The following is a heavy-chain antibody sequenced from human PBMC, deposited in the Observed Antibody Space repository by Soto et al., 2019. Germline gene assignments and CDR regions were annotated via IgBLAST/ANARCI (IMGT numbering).Heavy chain of an antibody. CDR3: ARAPLTISRYGMDV. J-gene: IGHJ6*02. V-gene: IGHV1-69*12. CDR1: GGTFSSYA. D-gene: IGHD3-3*01. CDR2: IIPIFGTA. Sequence: QVQLVQSGAEVKKPGSSVKVSCKASGGTFSSYAISWVRQAPGQGLEWMGGIIPIFGTANYAQKFQGRVTITADESTSTAYMELSSLRSEDTAVYYCARAPLTISRYGMDVWGQGTTVTVSS.